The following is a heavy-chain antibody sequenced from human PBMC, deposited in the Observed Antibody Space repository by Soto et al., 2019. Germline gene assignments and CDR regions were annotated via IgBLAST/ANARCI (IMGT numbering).Heavy chain of an antibody. Sequence: QLQLQESGSGLVKPSQTLSLTCAVSGGSISSGGYSWSWIRQPPGKGLEWIGYIYHSGSTYYNPSLNSRVTISIDRSKNQSSLNRSSLTPEDMAVYYSTRDDLDTAMPTDYWGQGTLVTVSA. V-gene: IGHV4-30-2*01. CDR1: GGSISSGGYS. D-gene: IGHD5-18*01. CDR3: TRDDLDTAMPTDY. CDR2: IYHSGST. J-gene: IGHJ4*02.